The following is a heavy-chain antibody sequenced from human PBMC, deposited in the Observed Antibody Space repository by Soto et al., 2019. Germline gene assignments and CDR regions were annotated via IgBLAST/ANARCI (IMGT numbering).Heavy chain of an antibody. D-gene: IGHD5-18*01. CDR2: INHSGST. CDR3: ARPRGYSYGYYGYGMDV. Sequence: PSETLSLPCAVYGGSFSGYYWSWIRQPPGKGLEWIGEINHSGSTNYNPSLKSRVTISVDTSKNQFSLKLSSVTAADTAVYYCARPRGYSYGYYGYGMDVWGQGTTVTVSS. J-gene: IGHJ6*02. V-gene: IGHV4-34*01. CDR1: GGSFSGYY.